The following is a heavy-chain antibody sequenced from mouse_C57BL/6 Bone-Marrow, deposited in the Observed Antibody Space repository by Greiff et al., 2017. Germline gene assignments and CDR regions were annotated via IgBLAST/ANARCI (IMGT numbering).Heavy chain of an antibody. Sequence: QVHVKQPGAELVKPGASVKLSCKASGYTFTSYWMHWVKQRPGQGLEWIGMIHPNSGSTNYNEKFKSKATLTVDKSSSTAYMQLSSLTSEDSAVYYCARPDYYGSKSWFAYWGQGTLVTVSA. J-gene: IGHJ3*01. D-gene: IGHD1-1*01. CDR3: ARPDYYGSKSWFAY. V-gene: IGHV1-64*01. CDR2: IHPNSGST. CDR1: GYTFTSYW.